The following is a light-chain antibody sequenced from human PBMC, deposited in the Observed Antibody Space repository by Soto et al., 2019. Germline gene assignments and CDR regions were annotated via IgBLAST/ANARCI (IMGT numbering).Light chain of an antibody. CDR2: GNS. J-gene: IGLJ2*01. Sequence: QSVLTQPPSVSGAPGQRVTISCTGSSSNIGAGYDVHWYQQLPGTAPKLLIYGNSNRPSGVPERLSGSKSGTSASLAITGLQAEDEADYYCQSYDSSLSGWKVFGGGTKLTVL. V-gene: IGLV1-40*01. CDR3: QSYDSSLSGWKV. CDR1: SSNIGAGYD.